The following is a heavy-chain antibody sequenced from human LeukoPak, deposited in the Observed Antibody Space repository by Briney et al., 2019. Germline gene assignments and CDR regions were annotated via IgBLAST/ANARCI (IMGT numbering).Heavy chain of an antibody. D-gene: IGHD4-17*01. V-gene: IGHV3-30-3*01. J-gene: IGHJ3*02. CDR3: AREDHARYGDYTRRAFDI. CDR1: GFTFSSYA. CDR2: ISYDGSNK. Sequence: GRSLRLSCAAPGFTFSSYAMDWVRQAPGKGLGWVAAISYDGSNKYYADSVKGRFTISRDNSKNTLYLQMNSLRAEDTAVYYCAREDHARYGDYTRRAFDIWGQGTMVTVSS.